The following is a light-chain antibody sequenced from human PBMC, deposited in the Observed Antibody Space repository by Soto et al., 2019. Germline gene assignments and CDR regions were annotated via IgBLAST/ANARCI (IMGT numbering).Light chain of an antibody. J-gene: IGLJ1*01. CDR3: SLYISSETRKVV. V-gene: IGLV2-14*01. CDR1: SSDFGGYNY. Sequence: QSVLTQPASVSGSPGQSITISCTGTSSDFGGYNYVSWYQQHPGKAPKFLIYDVSNRPSGVSNRFSGSKSGNTANLAFTGHQAQAEADYYYSLYISSETRKVVFGTGTKVTVL. CDR2: DVS.